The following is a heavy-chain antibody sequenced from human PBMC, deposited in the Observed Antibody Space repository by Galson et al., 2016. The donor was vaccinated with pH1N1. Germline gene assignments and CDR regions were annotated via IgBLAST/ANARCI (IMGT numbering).Heavy chain of an antibody. D-gene: IGHD5-12*01. V-gene: IGHV5-51*03. Sequence: QSGAEVTKPGESLKISCKGSGYIFTTYWIGWVRQKPGKGLEWMGIISPGDSDIRYSPSFQGQVTISVDKSISTAYLQWSSLKASDTAMYYCARPTGGYRCARYFHYWGQGTLVTVSS. CDR1: GYIFTTYW. CDR2: ISPGDSDI. CDR3: ARPTGGYRCARYFHY. J-gene: IGHJ4*02.